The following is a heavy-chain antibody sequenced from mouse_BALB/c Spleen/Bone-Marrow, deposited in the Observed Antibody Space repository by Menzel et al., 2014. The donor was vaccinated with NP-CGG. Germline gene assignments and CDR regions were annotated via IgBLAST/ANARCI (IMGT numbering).Heavy chain of an antibody. CDR1: GYTFTRLD. CDR2: VFPGDGSI. J-gene: IGHJ2*01. Sequence: VQLQQSGAELVKPGASVKLSCKASGYTFTRLDINWVRQRPEQGLEWIGWVFPGDGSIKYNEKFKGKATLTTDKPSSTAYMQLSRLTSEDSAVYFCARSGYAFDYWGQGTPLTVSP. V-gene: IGHV1-85*01. CDR3: ARSGYAFDY. D-gene: IGHD2-2*01.